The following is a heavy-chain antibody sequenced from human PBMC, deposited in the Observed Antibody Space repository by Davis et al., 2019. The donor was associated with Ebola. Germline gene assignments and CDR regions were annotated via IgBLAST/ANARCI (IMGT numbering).Heavy chain of an antibody. Sequence: MPGGSLRLSCSVSGGSVGSYHWGWIRQPPGKGLAWIGSIYYSGSTNYNPSLKSRVTISVDTSKNQFSLKLSSVTAADTAVYYCARVKSDFWSGYSDWFDPWGQGTLVTVSS. CDR2: IYYSGST. V-gene: IGHV4-59*02. J-gene: IGHJ5*02. CDR3: ARVKSDFWSGYSDWFDP. D-gene: IGHD3-3*01. CDR1: GGSVGSYH.